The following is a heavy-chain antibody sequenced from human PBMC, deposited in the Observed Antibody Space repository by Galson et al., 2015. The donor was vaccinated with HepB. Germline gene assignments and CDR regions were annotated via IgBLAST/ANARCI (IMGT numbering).Heavy chain of an antibody. V-gene: IGHV3-48*04. CDR1: TFIFSTYS. D-gene: IGHD3-22*01. Sequence: SLRLSCAASTFIFSTYSMNWVRQAPGKGLEWVSYISSSSTTTYYADSVKGRFTISRDNAKNSLYLQMNSLRAEDTAVYYCVFPRGYHLEPLDYWGQGTLVTVSS. CDR3: VFPRGYHLEPLDY. CDR2: ISSSSTTT. J-gene: IGHJ4*02.